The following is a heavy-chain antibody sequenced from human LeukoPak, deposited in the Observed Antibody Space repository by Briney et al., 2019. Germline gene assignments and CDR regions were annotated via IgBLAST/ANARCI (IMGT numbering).Heavy chain of an antibody. CDR1: GFTFSSST. Sequence: GGSLRLSCAASGFTFSSSTMHWVRQAPGKGLEWVAVISHDGSNKYYADSVKGRFIISRDNSKNMVYLQMNSLTVEDTATYYCAKRTMSAFDSWGQGTLLIVSS. J-gene: IGHJ4*02. D-gene: IGHD5-24*01. CDR2: ISHDGSNK. CDR3: AKRTMSAFDS. V-gene: IGHV3-30-3*02.